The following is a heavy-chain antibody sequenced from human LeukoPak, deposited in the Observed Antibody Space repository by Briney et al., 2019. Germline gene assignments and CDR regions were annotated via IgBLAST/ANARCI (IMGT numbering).Heavy chain of an antibody. J-gene: IGHJ5*02. Sequence: ASVKVSCKASGYTFTGYYMHWVRQAPGQGLEWMGWINPNSGGTNYAQKFQGRVTMTRDTSISTAYMELSRLRSDDTAVYYCPRERGGYCIIPTSSLFAPWGQGPLVTVPS. CDR3: PRERGGYCIIPTSSLFAP. D-gene: IGHD2-15*01. V-gene: IGHV1-2*02. CDR1: GYTFTGYY. CDR2: INPNSGGT.